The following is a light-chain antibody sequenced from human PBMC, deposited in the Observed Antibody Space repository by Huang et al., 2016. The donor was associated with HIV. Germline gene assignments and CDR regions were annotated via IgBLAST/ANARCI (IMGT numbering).Light chain of an antibody. J-gene: IGKJ1*01. V-gene: IGKV3-15*01. CDR1: QSVNNK. Sequence: EVVMTQSPVTLSVSTGERATISCRASQSVNNKLAWFQQKPGQAPRLLINDASIRATGIPDRFSGSGSGTEFTLTISSLQSEDFAVYYCQQYNNWPPWTFGQGTKVEIK. CDR3: QQYNNWPPWT. CDR2: DAS.